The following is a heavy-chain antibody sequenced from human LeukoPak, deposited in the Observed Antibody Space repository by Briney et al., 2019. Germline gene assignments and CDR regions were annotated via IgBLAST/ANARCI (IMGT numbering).Heavy chain of an antibody. CDR2: IIPIFGTA. CDR1: GGTFSSYA. D-gene: IGHD2-2*01. V-gene: IGHV1-69*05. Sequence: ASVKVSCKASGGTFSSYAISWVRQAPGQGLEWMGGIIPIFGTANYAQKFQGRVTITTDESTSTAYMELSSLRSEDTAVYYCARRGYCSGTSCSWFDPWGQGTLVTVSS. J-gene: IGHJ5*02. CDR3: ARRGYCSGTSCSWFDP.